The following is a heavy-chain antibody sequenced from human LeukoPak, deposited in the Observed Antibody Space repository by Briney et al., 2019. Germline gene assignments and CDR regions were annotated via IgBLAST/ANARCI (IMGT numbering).Heavy chain of an antibody. CDR1: GGSISSSRYY. V-gene: IGHV4-39*01. D-gene: IGHD5-12*01. CDR3: ESSGEESSFDY. Sequence: SETLSLTCTVSGGSISSSRYYWGWIRQPPGKGLEWIGSIYYSGSTYYNPSLKSRVTISVDTSKNQFSLKLSSVTAADTAVYYCESSGEESSFDYWGQGTLVTVSS. J-gene: IGHJ4*02. CDR2: IYYSGST.